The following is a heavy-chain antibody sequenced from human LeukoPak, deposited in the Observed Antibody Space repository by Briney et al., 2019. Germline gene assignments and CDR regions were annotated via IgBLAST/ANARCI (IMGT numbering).Heavy chain of an antibody. D-gene: IGHD6-19*01. Sequence: RGSLRLSCAASGFMFSTYEMNWVRQAPGKGLEWVSSISSSSSYIYYADSVKGRFTISRDNAKNSLYLQMNSLRAEDTAVYYCARDRGSGWYGGELDYWGQGTLVTVSS. J-gene: IGHJ4*02. CDR1: GFMFSTYE. V-gene: IGHV3-21*01. CDR3: ARDRGSGWYGGELDY. CDR2: ISSSSSYI.